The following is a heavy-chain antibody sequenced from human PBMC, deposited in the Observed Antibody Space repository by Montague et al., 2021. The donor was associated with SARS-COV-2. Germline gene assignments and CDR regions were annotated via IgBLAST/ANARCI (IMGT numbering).Heavy chain of an antibody. CDR3: ARVAGMVDTAGGTQEGFDH. J-gene: IGHJ5*02. CDR1: GGSVSSGNFF. CDR2: IAHAGGS. Sequence: TLSLTCTVSGGSVSSGNFFWTWVRQPPGRGLEWIGSIAHAGGSXYXXXXKXRVSLSLDTSSNHFSLMLNSVTAADLAAYCCARVAGMVDTAGGTQEGFDHWGQGALVSVSS. D-gene: IGHD2-21*02. V-gene: IGHV4-30-4*08.